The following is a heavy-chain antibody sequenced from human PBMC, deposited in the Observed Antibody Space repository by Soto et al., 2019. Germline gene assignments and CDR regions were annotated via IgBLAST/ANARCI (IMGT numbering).Heavy chain of an antibody. D-gene: IGHD2-2*01. CDR2: ISHDGNTH. J-gene: IGHJ4*02. CDR3: AKDRGGDCPDNSCYFGADY. Sequence: VQMVESGGGVVQPGKSLRLSCETSGFTFKFYGMHWVRQAPGKGLECVAVISHDGNTHYYADSVKGRFTISRDNSKNTLYLRMNSLRHDDSSTYYCAKDRGGDCPDNSCYFGADYWGQGALVTVSS. CDR1: GFTFKFYG. V-gene: IGHV3-30*18.